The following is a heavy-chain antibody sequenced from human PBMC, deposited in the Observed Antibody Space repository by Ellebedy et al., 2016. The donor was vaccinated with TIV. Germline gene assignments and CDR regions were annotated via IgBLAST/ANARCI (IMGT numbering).Heavy chain of an antibody. CDR1: GYSFTSYW. D-gene: IGHD2-2*02. Sequence: GGSLRLXCKGSGYSFTSYWIGWVRQMPGKGLEWMGIIYPGDSDTRYSPSFQGQVTISADKSISTAYLQWSSLKASDTAMYYCARRPKAGYCSSTSCYNIPFDYWGQGTLVTVSS. V-gene: IGHV5-51*01. CDR2: IYPGDSDT. CDR3: ARRPKAGYCSSTSCYNIPFDY. J-gene: IGHJ4*02.